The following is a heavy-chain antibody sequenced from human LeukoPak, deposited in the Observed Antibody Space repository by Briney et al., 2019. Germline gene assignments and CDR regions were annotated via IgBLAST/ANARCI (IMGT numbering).Heavy chain of an antibody. J-gene: IGHJ3*02. CDR1: GGSISSGSYY. CDR3: ARVSPHYYDSSGPNDAFDI. D-gene: IGHD3-22*01. Sequence: SQTLSLTCTVSGGSISSGSYYWSWIRQPAGKGPEWIGRIYTSGSTNYSPSLKSRVTISVDTSKNQFSLKLSSVTAADTAVYYCARVSPHYYDSSGPNDAFDIWGQGTMVTVSS. CDR2: IYTSGST. V-gene: IGHV4-61*02.